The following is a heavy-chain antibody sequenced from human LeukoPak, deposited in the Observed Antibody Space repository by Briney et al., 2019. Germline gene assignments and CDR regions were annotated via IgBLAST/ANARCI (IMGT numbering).Heavy chain of an antibody. V-gene: IGHV4-59*12. J-gene: IGHJ4*02. CDR1: GGSISSYY. D-gene: IGHD3-22*01. CDR3: ARARGRNLYYYDSSGYNDY. CDR2: IYYSGST. Sequence: SETLSLTCTVSGGSISSYYWSWIRQPPGKGLEWIGYIYYSGSTNYNPSLKSRVTISVDTSKNQFSLKLSSVTAADTAVYYCARARGRNLYYYDSSGYNDYWGQGTLVTVSS.